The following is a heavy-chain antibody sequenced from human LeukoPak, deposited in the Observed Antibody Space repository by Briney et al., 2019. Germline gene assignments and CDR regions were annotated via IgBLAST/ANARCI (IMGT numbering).Heavy chain of an antibody. V-gene: IGHV3-71*01. CDR2: IRSKAYGGTT. CDR1: GFTFSSYA. D-gene: IGHD3-10*01. J-gene: IGHJ3*02. Sequence: GGSLRLSCAASGFTFSSYAMSWVRQAPGKGLEWVGFIRSKAYGGTTEYAASVKGRFTISRNDSKSIAYLQMNSLRAEDTAVYYCAKDRTVLLWFGPNDAFDIWGQGTMVTVSS. CDR3: AKDRTVLLWFGPNDAFDI.